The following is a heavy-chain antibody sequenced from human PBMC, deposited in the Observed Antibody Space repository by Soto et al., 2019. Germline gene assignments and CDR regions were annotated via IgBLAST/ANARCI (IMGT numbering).Heavy chain of an antibody. Sequence: ASVKVSCKASGYTFTSYYMHWVRQAPGQGLEWMGIINPSGGSTGYAQKFQGRVTMTRDTSTSTVHMELSSLRSEDTAVYYCAREIGASSSSNGFDPWGQGTLVTVSS. D-gene: IGHD6-6*01. J-gene: IGHJ5*02. CDR1: GYTFTSYY. V-gene: IGHV1-46*01. CDR3: AREIGASSSSNGFDP. CDR2: INPSGGST.